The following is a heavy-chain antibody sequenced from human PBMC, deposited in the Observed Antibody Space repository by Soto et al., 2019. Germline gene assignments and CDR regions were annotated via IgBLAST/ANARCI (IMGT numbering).Heavy chain of an antibody. CDR3: ARAVAYCSSTSCYFDY. CDR2: ISAYNGNT. V-gene: IGHV1-18*01. CDR1: GYTFTSYG. J-gene: IGHJ4*02. D-gene: IGHD2-2*01. Sequence: GASVKVSCKASGYTFTSYGISWVRQAPGQGLEWMGRISAYNGNTNYAQKFQGRVTITADKSTSTAYMELSSLRSEDTAVYYCARAVAYCSSTSCYFDYWGQGTLVTVSS.